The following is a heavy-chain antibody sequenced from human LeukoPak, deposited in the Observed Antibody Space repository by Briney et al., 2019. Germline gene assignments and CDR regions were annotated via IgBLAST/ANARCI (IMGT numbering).Heavy chain of an antibody. CDR2: IYTSGST. Sequence: SETLSLTCTASGGSISSYYWSWIRQPAGKGLEWIGRIYTSGSTNYNPSLKSQVTMSVDTSKNQFSLKLSSVTAADTAVYYCARDGDIVVDLNWFDPWGQGTLVTVSS. CDR1: GGSISSYY. J-gene: IGHJ5*02. CDR3: ARDGDIVVDLNWFDP. V-gene: IGHV4-4*07. D-gene: IGHD2-2*01.